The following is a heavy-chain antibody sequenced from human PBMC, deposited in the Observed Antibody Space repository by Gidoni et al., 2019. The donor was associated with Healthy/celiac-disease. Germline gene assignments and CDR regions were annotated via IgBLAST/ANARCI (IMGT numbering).Heavy chain of an antibody. Sequence: QVQLVESGGGVVQPGRSLRLSCAASGFTFSSYAMHWVRQAPGKGLEWVAVISYDGSNKYYADSVKGRFTISRDNSKNTLYLQMNSLRAEDTAVYYCARDPDSWHAGKTFDYWGQGTLVTVSS. J-gene: IGHJ4*02. CDR3: ARDPDSWHAGKTFDY. D-gene: IGHD6-13*01. CDR2: ISYDGSNK. V-gene: IGHV3-30-3*01. CDR1: GFTFSSYA.